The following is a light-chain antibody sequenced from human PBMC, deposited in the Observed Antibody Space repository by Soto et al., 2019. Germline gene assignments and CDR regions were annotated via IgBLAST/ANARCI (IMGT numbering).Light chain of an antibody. J-gene: IGKJ4*01. Sequence: DIQVTQSPPTLSASVGDRVTITCRASQTISTWMAWYQQKPGKAPKLLIYAASSLQSGVPSRFSGSGSGTDFTLTISSLQPEDFATYYCQQANSFPLTFGRGTKVDIK. CDR2: AAS. CDR1: QTISTW. V-gene: IGKV1-12*01. CDR3: QQANSFPLT.